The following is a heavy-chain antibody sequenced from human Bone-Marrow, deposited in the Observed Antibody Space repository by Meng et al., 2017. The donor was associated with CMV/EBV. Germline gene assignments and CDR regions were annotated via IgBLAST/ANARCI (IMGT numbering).Heavy chain of an antibody. CDR3: AKKKGVPVTSRCFDY. CDR2: ISGSGGST. V-gene: IGHV3-23*01. D-gene: IGHD4-17*01. Sequence: GEYLKISCAASGFTFSSYAMSWVRQAPGKGLEWVSAISGSGGSTYYADSVKGRFTISRDNSKNTLYLQMNSLRAEDTAVYYCAKKKGVPVTSRCFDYWGQGTLVTVSS. CDR1: GFTFSSYA. J-gene: IGHJ4*02.